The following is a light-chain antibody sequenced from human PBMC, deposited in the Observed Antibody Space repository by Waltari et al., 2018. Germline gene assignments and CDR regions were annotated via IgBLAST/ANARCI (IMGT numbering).Light chain of an antibody. CDR3: QVWDTASDEYV. V-gene: IGLV3-21*02. J-gene: IGLJ1*01. CDR1: NIGRNS. Sequence: SYVLTQPPPLSVAPGQTARITCGGNNIGRNSVHWYQQRSGQAPLLVVYDDSDRPSGIPERVSGSNSGNTATLTINSVEAGDEADYYCQVWDTASDEYVFGPGTKVTVL. CDR2: DDS.